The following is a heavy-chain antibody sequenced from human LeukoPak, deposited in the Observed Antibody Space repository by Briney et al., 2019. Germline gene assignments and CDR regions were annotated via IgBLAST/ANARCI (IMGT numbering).Heavy chain of an antibody. Sequence: GGSLRLSCAAPGFTFSSYSMNWVRQAPGKGLEWVSSISSSSSYIYYADSVKGRFTISRDNAKNSLYLQMNSLRAEDTAVYYCARISMVRGVRFDYWGQGTLVTVSS. D-gene: IGHD3-10*01. J-gene: IGHJ4*02. CDR1: GFTFSSYS. CDR2: ISSSSSYI. CDR3: ARISMVRGVRFDY. V-gene: IGHV3-21*01.